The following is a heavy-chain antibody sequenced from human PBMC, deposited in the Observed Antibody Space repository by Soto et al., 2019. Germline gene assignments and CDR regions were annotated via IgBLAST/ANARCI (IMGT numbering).Heavy chain of an antibody. CDR3: ARGLDYSSSFYYYYGMDV. CDR1: GFTFSSYA. D-gene: IGHD6-6*01. Sequence: EVQLLESGGGLVQPGGSLRLSCAASGFTFSSYAMSWVRQAPGKGLEWVSSTSGSGGDVYHAGSVKGRFTISRDNSKNSLYLQMNSLRAEDTAVYYCARGLDYSSSFYYYYGMDVWGQGTTVTVSS. V-gene: IGHV3-23*01. CDR2: TSGSGGDV. J-gene: IGHJ6*02.